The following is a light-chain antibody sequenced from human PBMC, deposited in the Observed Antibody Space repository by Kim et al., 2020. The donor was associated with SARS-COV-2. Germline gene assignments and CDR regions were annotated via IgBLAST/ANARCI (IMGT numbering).Light chain of an antibody. CDR3: SSYTSSSTNV. J-gene: IGLJ1*01. Sequence: QSALTQPASVSGSPGQSITISCTGTSSDVGGYNYVSWYQQHPGKAPKLMIYDVSNRPSGVSNRFSGSKSGNTASLTISGLQAEDEADYYCSSYTSSSTNVFGTGTQLTV. CDR1: SSDVGGYNY. V-gene: IGLV2-14*03. CDR2: DVS.